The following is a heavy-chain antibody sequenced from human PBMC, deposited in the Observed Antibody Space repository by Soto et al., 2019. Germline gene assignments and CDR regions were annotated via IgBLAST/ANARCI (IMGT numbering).Heavy chain of an antibody. D-gene: IGHD3-22*01. V-gene: IGHV1-2*04. J-gene: IGHJ6*02. Sequence: GASVKVSCTASGYTFSDYYIHWVRQAPGQGPEWMGWINLNSGDTNYAQKFQGWVTMTTDTSTNTAYMELRSLRSDDTAMYYCARGGYYDSSGSRNYYYYGMNVWGQGTTVTVSS. CDR3: ARGGYYDSSGSRNYYYYGMNV. CDR1: GYTFSDYY. CDR2: INLNSGDT.